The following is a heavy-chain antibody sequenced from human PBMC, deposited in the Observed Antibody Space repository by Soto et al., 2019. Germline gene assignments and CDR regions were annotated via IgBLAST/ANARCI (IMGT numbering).Heavy chain of an antibody. D-gene: IGHD6-13*01. V-gene: IGHV3-7*01. CDR3: ARDRTPGWYSSSWTAL. Sequence: EVQLVESGGGLVQPGGSLRLSCAASGFTFSSYWMSWVRQAPGKGLEWVANIKQDGSEKYYVDSVKGRFTISRDNAKNSLYLKMNSLRAEDTAVYYCARDRTPGWYSSSWTALWGQGTLVTVSS. CDR2: IKQDGSEK. J-gene: IGHJ4*02. CDR1: GFTFSSYW.